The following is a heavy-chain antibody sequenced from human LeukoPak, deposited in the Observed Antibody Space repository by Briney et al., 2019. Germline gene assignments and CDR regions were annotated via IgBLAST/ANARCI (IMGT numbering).Heavy chain of an antibody. D-gene: IGHD6-19*01. Sequence: KPGGSLRLSCAASGFTFSNAWMTWVRQAPGKGLEWVGRIKRKTDGGTTDYAAPVKGRFTISRDDSKNTLYLQMNNLKTEDTAVYYCTTSGGGWEYFDYWGQGTLVTVSS. CDR3: TTSGGGWEYFDY. CDR1: GFTFSNAW. CDR2: IKRKTDGGTT. V-gene: IGHV3-15*01. J-gene: IGHJ4*02.